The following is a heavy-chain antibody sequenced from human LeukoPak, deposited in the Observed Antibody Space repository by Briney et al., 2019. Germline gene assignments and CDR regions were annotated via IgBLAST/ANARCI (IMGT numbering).Heavy chain of an antibody. CDR1: GYTFTNYY. Sequence: ASVKVSCKASGYTFTNYYMHWVRQAPGQGLEWMGIIDPSGGSTTYAQKFQGRVTMTKDTSTSTVYMELTSLRSEDTAMYYCARGEIVVVPAAIPDYIYYYMDVWGKGTTVTVSS. D-gene: IGHD2-2*02. CDR3: ARGEIVVVPAAIPDYIYYYMDV. CDR2: IDPSGGST. J-gene: IGHJ6*03. V-gene: IGHV1-46*01.